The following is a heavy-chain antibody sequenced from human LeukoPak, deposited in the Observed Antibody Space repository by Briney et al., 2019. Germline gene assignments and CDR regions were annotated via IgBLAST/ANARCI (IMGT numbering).Heavy chain of an antibody. Sequence: PGGSLRLSCAASGFTFSSYAMSWVRQAPGKGLEWVSSISSSSSYIYYADSVRGRFTISRDNAKNSLYLQMNSLRAEDTAVYYCAREGVLLWFGELLLVEGYFDYWGQGTLVTVSS. CDR3: AREGVLLWFGELLLVEGYFDY. D-gene: IGHD3-10*01. V-gene: IGHV3-21*01. CDR1: GFTFSSYA. J-gene: IGHJ4*02. CDR2: ISSSSSYI.